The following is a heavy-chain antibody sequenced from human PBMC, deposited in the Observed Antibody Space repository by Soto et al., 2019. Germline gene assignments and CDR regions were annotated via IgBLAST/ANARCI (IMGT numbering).Heavy chain of an antibody. CDR3: ATFIFCSSTSCYGREGGY. J-gene: IGHJ4*02. V-gene: IGHV3-23*01. CDR1: GFTFSSYG. D-gene: IGHD2-2*01. Sequence: EVQLLESGGGLVQPGGSLRLSCAASGFTFSSYGMSWVRQAPGKGLEWVSAISHSGGNTYYADSVKGRFAISRDNSKNTLYLQMNSLRAEDTAVYYCATFIFCSSTSCYGREGGYWGQGTLVTVFS. CDR2: ISHSGGNT.